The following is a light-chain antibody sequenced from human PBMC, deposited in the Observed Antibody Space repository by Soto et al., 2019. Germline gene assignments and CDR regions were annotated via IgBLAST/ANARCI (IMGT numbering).Light chain of an antibody. CDR3: QQANSFPRT. CDR2: GAS. CDR1: QSLSAF. Sequence: EIVLTQSPGTLSLSPGERATLSCRASQSLSAFLAWYQQQPGQAPRLLIYGASTRATGIPDRFSGSGSGTDFTLTISSLQPEDFATYYCQQANSFPRTFGGGTKVEIK. V-gene: IGKV3-11*01. J-gene: IGKJ4*01.